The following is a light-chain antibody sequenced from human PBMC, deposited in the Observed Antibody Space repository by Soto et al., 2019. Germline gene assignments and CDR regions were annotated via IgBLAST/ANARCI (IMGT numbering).Light chain of an antibody. CDR3: QQYNNRTLT. J-gene: IGKJ4*01. CDR1: QSVSSN. Sequence: EIAMAQSPSTLSVSPGQRATLSCTSSQSVSSNLAWYQQKPGRAPRLLIYGASTRATGIPARFSGSGSGTEFTLTISSLQSEDFAVYYCQQYNNRTLTFGGGTQVDI. CDR2: GAS. V-gene: IGKV3-15*01.